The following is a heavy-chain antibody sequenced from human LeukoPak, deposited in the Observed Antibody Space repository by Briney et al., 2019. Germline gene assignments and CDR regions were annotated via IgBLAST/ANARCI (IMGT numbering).Heavy chain of an antibody. CDR2: INPNSGGT. CDR3: ARTDIVATADAFDI. Sequence: GASVKVSCTASGYPFTGYYMHWVRQAPGQGLEWMGWINPNSGGTNYAQKFQGRITMTRDTSISTPYMELSRLRSDGTPVYYCARTDIVATADAFDIWGQGTMVTVSS. D-gene: IGHD5-12*01. CDR1: GYPFTGYY. V-gene: IGHV1-2*02. J-gene: IGHJ3*02.